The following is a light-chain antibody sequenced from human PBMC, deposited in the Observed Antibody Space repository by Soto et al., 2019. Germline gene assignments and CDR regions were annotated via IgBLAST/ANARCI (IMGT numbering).Light chain of an antibody. CDR1: SSDAGGYNY. J-gene: IGLJ1*01. V-gene: IGLV2-14*01. Sequence: QSVLTQPAAVSGSPGQSISIACTGASSDAGGYNYVSWYQQHPGQAPKLLISEVSTRPSAVSNRFSGSTPGNTASLTISGLQAEDEAVYYCSSYTSTTTLVFGTGTKVTVL. CDR3: SSYTSTTTLV. CDR2: EVS.